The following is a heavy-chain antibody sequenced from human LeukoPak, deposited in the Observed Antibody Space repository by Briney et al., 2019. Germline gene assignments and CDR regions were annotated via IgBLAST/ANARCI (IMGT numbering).Heavy chain of an antibody. CDR2: IYSGGNT. Sequence: GGSLTLSCAASGFTVSSNYMSWVRQAPGKGLEWVSVIYSGGNTYYVDSVKGRFTISRDNSKNTLYLQMNSLRAEDTAVYYCARSLRVAAGALDYWGQGTLVTVSS. J-gene: IGHJ4*02. CDR3: ARSLRVAAGALDY. V-gene: IGHV3-53*01. D-gene: IGHD6-13*01. CDR1: GFTVSSNY.